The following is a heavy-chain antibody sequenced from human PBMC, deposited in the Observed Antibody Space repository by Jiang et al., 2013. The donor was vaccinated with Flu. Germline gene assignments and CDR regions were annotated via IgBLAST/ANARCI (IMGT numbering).Heavy chain of an antibody. V-gene: IGHV4-38-2*02. D-gene: IGHD3-10*01. CDR1: GYSISSGYY. Sequence: LLKPSETLSLTCTVSGYSISSGYYWGWVRQPPGKGLEWIGSISHTGTTYYNPSLQTRLTISLDTSKNQFSLMLTPVTAADTAVYYCATTTGNWGQGTLVTVSS. J-gene: IGHJ4*02. CDR3: ATTTGN. CDR2: ISHTGTT.